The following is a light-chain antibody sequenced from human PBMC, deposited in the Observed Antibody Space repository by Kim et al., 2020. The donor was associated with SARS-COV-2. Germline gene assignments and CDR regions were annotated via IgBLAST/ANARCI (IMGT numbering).Light chain of an antibody. CDR1: SGNIASSY. J-gene: IGLJ2*01. V-gene: IGLV6-57*02. Sequence: GETVTYTCTGSSGNIASSYVQWYQQRPGSAPIIVIYEDNQRPSGVPDRFSGSIDSSSNSASLTISGLKTEDEADYYCQSYDSSNVVFGGGTQLTVL. CDR2: EDN. CDR3: QSYDSSNVV.